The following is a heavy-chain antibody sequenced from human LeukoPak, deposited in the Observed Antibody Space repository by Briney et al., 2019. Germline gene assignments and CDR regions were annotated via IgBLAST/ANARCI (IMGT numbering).Heavy chain of an antibody. CDR2: LHHTGTT. Sequence: SGTLSLTCPVSGGSISSNNWWTWVRQPPGKGLEWIGELHHTGTTNYNPSLKSRVTISLDKSKNQFSLKLTSVTAADTAVYYCARDQVPRQPMDVWGQGTTVTVSS. CDR1: GGSISSNNW. V-gene: IGHV4-4*02. CDR3: ARDQVPRQPMDV. D-gene: IGHD6-13*01. J-gene: IGHJ6*02.